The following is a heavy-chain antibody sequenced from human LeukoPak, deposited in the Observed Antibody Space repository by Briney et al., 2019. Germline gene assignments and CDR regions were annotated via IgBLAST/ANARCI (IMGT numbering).Heavy chain of an antibody. CDR3: AREQWRQYYYGMDV. CDR1: GFTASSNY. Sequence: GRSLRLSCAASGFTASSNYMSWVRQAPGKGLEWVSVIYSGGSTYYADSVKGRFTISRDNSKNTLYLQMNSLRAEDTAVYYCAREQWRQYYYGMDVWGQGTTVTVSS. J-gene: IGHJ6*02. V-gene: IGHV3-66*01. D-gene: IGHD6-19*01. CDR2: IYSGGST.